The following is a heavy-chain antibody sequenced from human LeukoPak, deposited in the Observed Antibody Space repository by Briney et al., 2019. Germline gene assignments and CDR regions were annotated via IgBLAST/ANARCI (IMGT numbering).Heavy chain of an antibody. CDR3: AREHIADPSSAFDI. J-gene: IGHJ3*02. CDR2: MYYSGST. CDR1: GGSISSHY. D-gene: IGHD6-13*01. Sequence: SETLSLTCTVSGGSISSHYWSWIRQPPGKGLEWIGYMYYSGSTNYNPSLKSRVTISVDTSKNQFSLRLSSVTAADTAVYYCAREHIADPSSAFDIWGQGTMVTVSS. V-gene: IGHV4-59*11.